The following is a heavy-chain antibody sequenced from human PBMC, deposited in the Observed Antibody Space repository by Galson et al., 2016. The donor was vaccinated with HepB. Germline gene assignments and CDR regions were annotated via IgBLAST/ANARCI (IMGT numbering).Heavy chain of an antibody. D-gene: IGHD2-2*01. CDR2: IIPIFGTT. V-gene: IGHV1-69*06. CDR3: ARTHYDCSNNNCYLPDYYYGMDV. Sequence: SVKVSCKASGGTFSSYAISWVRQAPGQGLEWMGGIIPIFGTTNYAQKFQGRVTITADKSTSTAYMELTSLRSEDTAVYYCARTHYDCSNNNCYLPDYYYGMDVWGQGTTVTVSS. J-gene: IGHJ6*02. CDR1: GGTFSSYA.